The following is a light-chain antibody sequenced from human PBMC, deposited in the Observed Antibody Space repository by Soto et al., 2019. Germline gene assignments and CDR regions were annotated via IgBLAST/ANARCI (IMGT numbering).Light chain of an antibody. J-gene: IGKJ4*01. V-gene: IGKV3-11*01. CDR1: QSVSSY. CDR2: DPS. Sequence: EIVWTQSPAPLSLSPQERATLFVRASQSVSSYLAWYQQKPGQAPGLLNYDPSHRSTSIPARFSGSGSGTDFTLTISSLGPEDLAVYYCQQRSNWPGTFGVGTKVEIK. CDR3: QQRSNWPGT.